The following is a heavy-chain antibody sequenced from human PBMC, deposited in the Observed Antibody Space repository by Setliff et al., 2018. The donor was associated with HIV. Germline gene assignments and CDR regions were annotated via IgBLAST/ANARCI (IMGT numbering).Heavy chain of an antibody. Sequence: SETLSLTCAVYGGSFSNYYWSWIRQPAGKGLEWIGHIHTSGSTKYNPSLKSRVTISADTSKNQFSLNLSSVTAAETAVYYCARVGYHGSGRYSFDYWGQGTLVTVSS. CDR2: IHTSGST. D-gene: IGHD3-10*01. CDR3: ARVGYHGSGRYSFDY. CDR1: GGSFSNYY. V-gene: IGHV4-59*10. J-gene: IGHJ4*02.